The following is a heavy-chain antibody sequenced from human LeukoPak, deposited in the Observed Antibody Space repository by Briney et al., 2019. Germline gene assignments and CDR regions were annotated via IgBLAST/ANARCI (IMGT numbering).Heavy chain of an antibody. J-gene: IGHJ5*02. D-gene: IGHD2-2*02. CDR3: ARDMSAAAIPTYSNWFDP. CDR2: IYTSGST. CDR1: GGSISSGSYY. V-gene: IGHV4-61*02. Sequence: SETLSLTCTGSGGSISSGSYYWSWIRQPAGKGLEWIGRIYTSGSTNYNPSLKSRVTISVDTSKSQFSLKLSSVTAADTAVYYCARDMSAAAIPTYSNWFDPWGQGTLVTVSS.